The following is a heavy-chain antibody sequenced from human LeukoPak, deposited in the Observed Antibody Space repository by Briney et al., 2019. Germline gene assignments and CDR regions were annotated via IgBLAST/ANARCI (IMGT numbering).Heavy chain of an antibody. CDR3: VRDIAAAGGSDY. CDR2: INNSGST. J-gene: IGHJ4*02. Sequence: TSETLSLTCGVYGGSFSGYYWSWIRQPPGKGLEWIGEINNSGSTNYNPSLKSRVTISVDTSKNQFSLKLSSVTAADTAVYYCVRDIAAAGGSDYWGQGTLVTVSS. D-gene: IGHD6-13*01. V-gene: IGHV4-34*01. CDR1: GGSFSGYY.